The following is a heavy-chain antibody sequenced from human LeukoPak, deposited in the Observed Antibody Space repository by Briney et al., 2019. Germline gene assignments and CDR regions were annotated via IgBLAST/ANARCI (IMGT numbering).Heavy chain of an antibody. D-gene: IGHD3-22*01. Sequence: SETLSLTCTVSGGSISNGDHYWSWIRQHPGKGLEWIGYIYYSGSTYYNPSLKSRVTISVDTSKNQFSLKLSSVTAADTAVYYCARYDSSGYWNYFDYWGQGTLVTVSS. CDR3: ARYDSSGYWNYFDY. J-gene: IGHJ4*02. CDR1: GGSISNGDHY. CDR2: IYYSGST. V-gene: IGHV4-31*03.